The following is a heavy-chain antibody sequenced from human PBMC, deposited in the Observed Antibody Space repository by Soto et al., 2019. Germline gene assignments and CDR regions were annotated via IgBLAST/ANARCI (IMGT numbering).Heavy chain of an antibody. CDR2: ISGSGGST. Sequence: TGGSLRLSCAASGFTFSSYAMSWVRQAPGKGLEWVSAISGSGGSTYYADSVKGRFTISRDNSKNTLYLQMNSLRAEDTAVYYCAKVPYSSSSELFNYWGQGTLVTVSS. CDR3: AKVPYSSSSELFNY. D-gene: IGHD6-6*01. V-gene: IGHV3-23*01. J-gene: IGHJ4*02. CDR1: GFTFSSYA.